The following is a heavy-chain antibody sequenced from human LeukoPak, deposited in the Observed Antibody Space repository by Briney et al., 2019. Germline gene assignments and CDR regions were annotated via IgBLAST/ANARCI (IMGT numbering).Heavy chain of an antibody. CDR2: IIPIFGTA. CDR3: ARANFEAVAGTYRYYGMDV. D-gene: IGHD6-19*01. CDR1: GGTFSSYA. J-gene: IGHJ6*02. V-gene: IGHV1-69*05. Sequence: SVKVSCKASGGTFSSYAISWVRQAPGQGLEWMGGIIPIFGTANYAQKFQGRVTMTRDTSTSTVYMDLSSLRFEDTAVYYCARANFEAVAGTYRYYGMDVWGQGTTVTVSS.